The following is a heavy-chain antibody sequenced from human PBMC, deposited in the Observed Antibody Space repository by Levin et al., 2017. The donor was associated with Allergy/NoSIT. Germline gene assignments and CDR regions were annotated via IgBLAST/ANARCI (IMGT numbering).Heavy chain of an antibody. Sequence: GESLKISCAASGFTFSSYAMSWVRQAPGKGLEWVSAISGSGGSTYYADSVKGRFTISRDNSKNTLYLQMNSLRAEDTAVYYCAKDDSYGTARFDYWGQGTLVTVSS. CDR3: AKDDSYGTARFDY. CDR1: GFTFSSYA. V-gene: IGHV3-23*01. D-gene: IGHD5-18*01. CDR2: ISGSGGST. J-gene: IGHJ4*02.